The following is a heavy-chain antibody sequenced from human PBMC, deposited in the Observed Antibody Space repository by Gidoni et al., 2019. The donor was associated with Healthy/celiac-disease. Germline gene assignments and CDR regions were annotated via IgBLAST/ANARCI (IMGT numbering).Heavy chain of an antibody. CDR2: IRSKANSYAT. D-gene: IGHD6-19*01. CDR1: SA. Sequence: SAIHWVRQASGKGLEWVGRIRSKANSYATAYAASVKGRFTISRDDSKNTAYLQMNSLKTEDTAVYYCTRHNPGIAVAGRGGFDYWGQGTLVTVSS. V-gene: IGHV3-73*01. CDR3: TRHNPGIAVAGRGGFDY. J-gene: IGHJ4*02.